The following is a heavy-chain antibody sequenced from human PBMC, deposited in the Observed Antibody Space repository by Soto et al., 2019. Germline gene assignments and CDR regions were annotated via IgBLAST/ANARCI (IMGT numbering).Heavy chain of an antibody. V-gene: IGHV4-30-4*01. D-gene: IGHD2-8*02. CDR2: IYYSGST. CDR3: ARDPNGDVVQSGDS. CDR1: GGSISSGDYY. J-gene: IGHJ5*01. Sequence: QVHLQESGPGLVKPSQTLSLTCTVSGGSISSGDYYWSWIRQPPGKGLEWIGNIYYSGSTYCNPSLKSRVTISVDTSKRLFSLKPGSVTAADTAVYYCARDPNGDVVQSGDSWAHGTLVTVSS.